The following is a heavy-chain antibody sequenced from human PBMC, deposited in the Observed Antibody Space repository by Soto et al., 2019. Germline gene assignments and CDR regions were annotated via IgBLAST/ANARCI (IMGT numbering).Heavy chain of an antibody. CDR3: AWELLGSGVWAFDY. CDR1: GFTFTSSA. Sequence: ASVKVSCKASGFTFTSSAVQWVRQARGQRLEWIGWIVVGSGNTNYAQKFQERVTITRDMSTSTAYMELSSLRSEDTAVYYCAWELLGSGVWAFDYWGQGTLVTVSS. V-gene: IGHV1-58*01. J-gene: IGHJ4*02. CDR2: IVVGSGNT. D-gene: IGHD1-26*01.